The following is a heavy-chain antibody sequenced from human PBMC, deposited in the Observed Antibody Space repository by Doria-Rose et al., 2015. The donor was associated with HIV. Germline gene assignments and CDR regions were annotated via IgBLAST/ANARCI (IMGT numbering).Heavy chain of an antibody. Sequence: QVTLKESGPVLVKPTETLTLTCTVSGVSLSSPGMGVSWIRQPPGKALEWLANIFSDDERTYNTSLKSSLTIARCTSKSQLVLTMTDMDPVDTATYYCARIKSSRWYHKYYFDFWGQGTLVIVSA. D-gene: IGHD6-13*01. CDR2: IFSDDER. J-gene: IGHJ4*02. CDR1: GVSLSSPGMG. CDR3: ARIKSSRWYHKYYFDF. V-gene: IGHV2-26*01.